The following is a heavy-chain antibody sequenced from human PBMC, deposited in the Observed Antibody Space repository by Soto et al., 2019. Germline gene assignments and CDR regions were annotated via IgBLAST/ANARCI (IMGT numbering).Heavy chain of an antibody. CDR1: DGSFSNNY. CDR2: ISPSGTT. D-gene: IGHD3-10*01. J-gene: IGHJ1*01. Sequence: PSETLSLTCGVYDGSFSNNYWTWFRQPPGKGLEWIGEISPSGTTKYIPPLKSRVTISLDTSKMHSSLKVTSVTAADTAVYYCATSLWFGTQPEIWGQDTLVTVSS. V-gene: IGHV4-34*01. CDR3: ATSLWFGTQPEI.